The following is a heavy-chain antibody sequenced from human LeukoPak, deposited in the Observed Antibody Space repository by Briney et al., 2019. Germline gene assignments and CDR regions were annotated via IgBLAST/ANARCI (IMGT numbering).Heavy chain of an antibody. V-gene: IGHV3-21*01. J-gene: IGHJ4*02. CDR1: GFTFSSYS. D-gene: IGHD3-16*02. Sequence: GGSLRLSCGVSGFTFSSYSMNWGRQAPGKGLKWVSSISTVSRYIYYADSVKGRFTISRDNAKNSLYLQMNSLRAEDTAVYYCATAPQTYRYLGYWGQGTLVTVSS. CDR2: ISTVSRYI. CDR3: ATAPQTYRYLGY.